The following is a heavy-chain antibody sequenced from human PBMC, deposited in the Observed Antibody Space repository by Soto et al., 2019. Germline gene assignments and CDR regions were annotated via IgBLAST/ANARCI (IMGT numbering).Heavy chain of an antibody. D-gene: IGHD5-12*01. Sequence: QLQLQESGSGLVKPSQTLSLTCAVSGGSISSGGYSWSWIRQPPGKGLEWIGYIYHSGSTYYNPSPTSRFTISVDRSKNQFSLTLSSVAAADTAVYYCAAGGGLPRYYWGQGTLVTVSS. J-gene: IGHJ4*02. CDR1: GGSISSGGYS. CDR2: IYHSGST. V-gene: IGHV4-30-2*01. CDR3: AAGGGLPRYY.